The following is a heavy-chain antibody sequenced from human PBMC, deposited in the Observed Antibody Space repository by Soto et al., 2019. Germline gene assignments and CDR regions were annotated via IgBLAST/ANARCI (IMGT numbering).Heavy chain of an antibody. V-gene: IGHV2-5*02. CDR2: IFWDDDK. J-gene: IGHJ4*02. CDR1: GFSLTTSGVG. D-gene: IGHD2-8*02. Sequence: SGPAGEPTQTLTLTCSFSGFSLTTSGVGVGWVRQSPEKALEWLALIFWDDDKRYSPSLRSRLTIAKDTSKNQVVLTLTNVEPVDTATYYCARILTATGGNFDSWGQGALVTVYS. CDR3: ARILTATGGNFDS.